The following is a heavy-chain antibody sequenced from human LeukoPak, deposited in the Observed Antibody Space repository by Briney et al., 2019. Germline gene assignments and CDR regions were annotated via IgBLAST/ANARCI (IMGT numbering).Heavy chain of an antibody. J-gene: IGHJ4*02. CDR1: GGSFSGYY. V-gene: IGHV4-34*01. D-gene: IGHD6-6*01. Sequence: SETLSLTCAVYGGSFSGYYWSWIRQPPGKGLEWIGEINHSGSTNYNPSLKSRVTMSVDTSKNQFSLKLSSVTAADTAVYYCARDLVNGFDYWGQGTLVTVSS. CDR3: ARDLVNGFDY. CDR2: INHSGST.